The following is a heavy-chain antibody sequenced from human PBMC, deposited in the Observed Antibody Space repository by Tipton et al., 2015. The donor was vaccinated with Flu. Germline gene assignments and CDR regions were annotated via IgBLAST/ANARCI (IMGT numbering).Heavy chain of an antibody. CDR3: AKDWGITIFGVAFDY. CDR1: GFTFSSYA. J-gene: IGHJ4*02. V-gene: IGHV3-23*01. CDR2: ISGSGGST. D-gene: IGHD3-3*01. Sequence: SLRLSCAASGFTFSSYAMSWVRQAPGKGLEWVSAISGSGGSTYYADSVKGRFTISRDNSKNTLYLQMNSLRAEDTAVYYCAKDWGITIFGVAFDYWGQGTLSPSPQ.